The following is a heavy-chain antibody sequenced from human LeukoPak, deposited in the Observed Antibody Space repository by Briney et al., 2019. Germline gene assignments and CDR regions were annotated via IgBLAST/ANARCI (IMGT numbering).Heavy chain of an antibody. V-gene: IGHV4-34*01. Sequence: SETLSLTCAVYGGSFSGYYWSWIRQPPGKGLEWIGEINHSGSTNYNPSLKSRVTISVGTSKNQFSLKLSSVTAADTAVYYCAKFLIVGAPPDYWGQGTLVTVSS. CDR3: AKFLIVGAPPDY. CDR1: GGSFSGYY. J-gene: IGHJ4*02. D-gene: IGHD1-26*01. CDR2: INHSGST.